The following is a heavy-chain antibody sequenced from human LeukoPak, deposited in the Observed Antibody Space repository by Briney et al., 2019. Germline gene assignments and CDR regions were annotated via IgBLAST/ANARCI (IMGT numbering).Heavy chain of an antibody. Sequence: GGSLRLSCAVSGFTFSSHAMSWVRQAPGKGLEWVSTISSGGDITYYPDSGKGRFTISRDNSKNTLYLQMDSLRAEDTAVYYCAKTPLGYCSNGICYTGLSGWFDPWGQGTLVTVSS. D-gene: IGHD2-8*01. J-gene: IGHJ5*02. CDR1: GFTFSSHA. V-gene: IGHV3-23*01. CDR3: AKTPLGYCSNGICYTGLSGWFDP. CDR2: ISSGGDIT.